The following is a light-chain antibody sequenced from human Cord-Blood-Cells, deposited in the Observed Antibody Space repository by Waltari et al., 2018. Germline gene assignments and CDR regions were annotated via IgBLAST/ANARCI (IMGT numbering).Light chain of an antibody. V-gene: IGKV1-39*01. J-gene: IGKJ3*01. CDR3: QQSYNTPLYT. CDR2: AAS. CDR1: QSISSN. Sequence: DIHMTQSPASLSASVGDRVTITCRASQSISSNLNWYQQKPGKAPKLLIYAASSLQTGFPSRFSGSGSGTDFTLSISSLQPEDFATYYCQQSYNTPLYTFGPGTKVDIK.